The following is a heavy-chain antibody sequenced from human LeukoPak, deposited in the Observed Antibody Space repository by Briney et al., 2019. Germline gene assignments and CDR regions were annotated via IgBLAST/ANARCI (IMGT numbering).Heavy chain of an antibody. V-gene: IGHV3-33*01. CDR3: AREIMVRGVIISPNAYGMDV. CDR1: GFTFSSYG. CDR2: IWYDGSNK. Sequence: GALRLSCAALGFTFSSYGLHGVRQAPGRGWEGVAVIWYDGSNKYYADSVKGRFTISRDNSKNTLYLQMNSLRAKDTAVYYCAREIMVRGVIISPNAYGMDVWGQGTTVTVSS. D-gene: IGHD3-10*01. J-gene: IGHJ6*02.